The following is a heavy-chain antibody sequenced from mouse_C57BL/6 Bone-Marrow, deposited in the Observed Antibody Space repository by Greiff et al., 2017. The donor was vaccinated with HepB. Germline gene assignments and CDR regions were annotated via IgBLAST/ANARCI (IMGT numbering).Heavy chain of an antibody. CDR2: IDPETGGT. CDR3: TRRLPGAMDY. V-gene: IGHV1-15*01. CDR1: GYTFTDYE. D-gene: IGHD2-2*01. J-gene: IGHJ4*01. Sequence: VQLQQSGAELVRPGASVTLSCKASGYTFTDYEMHWVKPTPVHGLEWIGAIDPETGGTAYNQKFKGKAILTADNSSSTAYLELRSLTSEDSAVYYCTRRLPGAMDYWGQGTSVTVSS.